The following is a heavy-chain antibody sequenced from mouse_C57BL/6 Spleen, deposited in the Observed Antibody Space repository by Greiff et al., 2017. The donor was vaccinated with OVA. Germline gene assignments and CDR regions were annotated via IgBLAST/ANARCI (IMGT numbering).Heavy chain of an antibody. V-gene: IGHV3-6*01. J-gene: IGHJ4*01. Sequence: EVQRVESGPGLVKPSQSLSLTCSVTGYSITSGYYWNWIRQFPGNKLEWMGYISYDGSNNYNPSLKNRISITRDTSKNQFFLKLNSVTTEDTATYYCARRLGQGYAMDYWGQGTSVTVSS. CDR1: GYSITSGYY. CDR2: ISYDGSN. CDR3: ARRLGQGYAMDY. D-gene: IGHD4-1*01.